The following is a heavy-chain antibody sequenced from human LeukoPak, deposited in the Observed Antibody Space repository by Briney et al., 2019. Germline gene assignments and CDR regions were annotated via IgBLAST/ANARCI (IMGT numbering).Heavy chain of an antibody. V-gene: IGHV3-21*01. CDR3: ARPYYYSSGSLPY. D-gene: IGHD3-10*01. J-gene: IGHJ4*02. CDR1: GFTFSSYN. Sequence: GGSLRLSCAASGFTFSSYNMNWVRQAPGKGLEWVSSISSTSSNIYYADSLKGRFTISRDNAKQSLYLQMNSLRAEDTAVYFCARPYYYSSGSLPYWGQGTLVTVSS. CDR2: ISSTSSNI.